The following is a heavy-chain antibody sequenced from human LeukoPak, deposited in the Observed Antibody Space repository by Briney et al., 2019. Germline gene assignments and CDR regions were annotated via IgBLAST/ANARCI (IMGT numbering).Heavy chain of an antibody. CDR3: AKNGDILTGYRHYYYYGMDV. CDR1: GGTFSSYA. D-gene: IGHD3-9*01. V-gene: IGHV1-69*04. Sequence: ASVNVSCKASGGTFSSYAISWVRQAPGQGLEWMGRIIPILGIANYAQKFQGRVTITADKSTSTAYMELSSLRSEDTAVYYCAKNGDILTGYRHYYYYGMDVWGQGTTVTVSS. CDR2: IIPILGIA. J-gene: IGHJ6*02.